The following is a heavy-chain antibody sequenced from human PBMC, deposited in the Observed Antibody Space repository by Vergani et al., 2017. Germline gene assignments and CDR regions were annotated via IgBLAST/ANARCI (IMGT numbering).Heavy chain of an antibody. V-gene: IGHV3-30*18. CDR2: ISYDGDRR. CDR3: AKDLSYSTPWPHFDS. J-gene: IGHJ4*02. CDR1: GFSFRGHG. Sequence: QVHLVESGGGVVQPGRSLTLSCVASGFSFRGHGMHWVRQAPGKGLEWVAMISYDGDRRDYGDFAKGRFTISRDSSKTGYLQMNSLRVEDTAMYFCAKDLSYSTPWPHFDSRGQRTLVTVSS. D-gene: IGHD4-11*01.